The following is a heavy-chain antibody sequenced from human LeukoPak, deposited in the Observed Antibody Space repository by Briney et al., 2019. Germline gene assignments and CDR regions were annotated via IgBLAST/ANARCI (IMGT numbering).Heavy chain of an antibody. V-gene: IGHV3-7*01. Sequence: GGSLRLSCAASGFTFSSYWMSWVRQAPGKGLEWVANIKQDGSEKYYVDPVKGRFTISRDNAKNSLYLQMNSLRAEDTAVYYCARDGDYVWGSYRYIYEMRLNDYWGQGTLVTVSS. CDR2: IKQDGSEK. D-gene: IGHD3-16*02. J-gene: IGHJ4*02. CDR3: ARDGDYVWGSYRYIYEMRLNDY. CDR1: GFTFSSYW.